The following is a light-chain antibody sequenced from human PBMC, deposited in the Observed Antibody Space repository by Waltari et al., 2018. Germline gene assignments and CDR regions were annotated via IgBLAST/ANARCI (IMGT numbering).Light chain of an antibody. CDR2: YNSDPDK. CDR1: SGINVGTYR. V-gene: IGLV5-39*01. CDR3: AIWYTTAWV. Sequence: QPVLTQPTSLSASPGASARFTCTLRSGINVGTYRLYWYPQKPGSPPRYLLRYNSDPDKRQGSGVPSRFSGSKDASTNAGLLIISGLQSEDEADYYCAIWYTTAWVFGGGTKLTVL. J-gene: IGLJ3*02.